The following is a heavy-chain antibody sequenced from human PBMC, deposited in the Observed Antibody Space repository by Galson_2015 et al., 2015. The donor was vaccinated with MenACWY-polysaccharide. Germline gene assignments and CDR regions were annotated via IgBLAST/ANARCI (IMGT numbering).Heavy chain of an antibody. CDR1: GYTFTSYD. V-gene: IGHV1-8*01. Sequence: SVKVSCKASGYTFTSYDINWVRQATGQGLEWMGWMNLNSGNTGYAQKFQGRVTMTRNTSISTAYMELSSLRSEDTAVYYCARGTGWSGYYGFYYYYYMDVWGKGTTVTVSS. CDR2: MNLNSGNT. J-gene: IGHJ6*03. CDR3: ARGTGWSGYYGFYYYYYMDV. D-gene: IGHD3-3*01.